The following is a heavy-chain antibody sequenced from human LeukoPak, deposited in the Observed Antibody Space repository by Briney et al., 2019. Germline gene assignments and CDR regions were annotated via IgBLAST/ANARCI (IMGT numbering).Heavy chain of an antibody. CDR3: VKEERGYSYGDY. J-gene: IGHJ4*02. Sequence: GGSLRLSCAASAFTFSNCAMSWVRQPPGKGLEWVSAFGDDGAKTWYADSVKGPFTISRDNSTNTVSLQMTNLRADDTARYYCVKEERGYSYGDYWGQGTLVTVSS. V-gene: IGHV3-23*01. CDR2: FGDDGAKT. D-gene: IGHD5-18*01. CDR1: AFTFSNCA.